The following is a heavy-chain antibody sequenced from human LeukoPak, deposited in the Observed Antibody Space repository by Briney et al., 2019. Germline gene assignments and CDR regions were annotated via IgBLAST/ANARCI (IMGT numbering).Heavy chain of an antibody. Sequence: SETLSLTCVVSGGSISSSIHYWSWIRQPPGRGLEWIGSMYYSGNANYNQSLKSRVTISINTSRNQFSLKLNSASAADTGLYFCARPRVRIAAHPFVDWYFDLWGRGALLTVSS. CDR1: GGSISSSIHY. D-gene: IGHD6-6*01. J-gene: IGHJ2*01. CDR2: MYYSGNA. V-gene: IGHV4-39*01. CDR3: ARPRVRIAAHPFVDWYFDL.